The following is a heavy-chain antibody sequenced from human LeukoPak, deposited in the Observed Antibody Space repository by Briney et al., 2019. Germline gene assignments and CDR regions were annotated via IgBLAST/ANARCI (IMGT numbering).Heavy chain of an antibody. Sequence: SETLSLTCAVYGGSFSGYYWSWIRQPPGKGLEWIGEINHSGSTNYNPSLKSRVTISVDTSKNQFSLKLSSVTAADTAVYYCARGYRGLYYYDSSGYYLDYWGQGTLVTVSS. CDR2: INHSGST. CDR3: ARGYRGLYYYDSSGYYLDY. J-gene: IGHJ4*02. D-gene: IGHD3-22*01. CDR1: GGSFSGYY. V-gene: IGHV4-34*01.